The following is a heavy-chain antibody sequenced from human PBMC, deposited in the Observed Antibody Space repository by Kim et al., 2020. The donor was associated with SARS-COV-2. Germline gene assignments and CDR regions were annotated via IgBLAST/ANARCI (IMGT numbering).Heavy chain of an antibody. CDR3: ARVFLIGSGPLDV. Sequence: GGSLRLSCAASGFTFSSYWMSWVRQAPGKGLEWVANIKQDGSEKYYVDSVKGRFTISRDNAKNSLYLQMNSLRAEDTAVYYCARVFLIGSGPLDVWGQGTTVTVSS. CDR2: IKQDGSEK. J-gene: IGHJ6*02. D-gene: IGHD3-10*01. V-gene: IGHV3-7*01. CDR1: GFTFSSYW.